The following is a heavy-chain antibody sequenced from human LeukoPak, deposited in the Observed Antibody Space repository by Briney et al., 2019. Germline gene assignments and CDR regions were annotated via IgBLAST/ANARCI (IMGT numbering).Heavy chain of an antibody. J-gene: IGHJ5*02. CDR1: GGSISSSSYY. CDR2: IYYSGST. CDR3: ARGLTLFDP. Sequence: PSETLSLTCTVSGGSISSSSYYWGWIRQPPGKGLEWIGSIYYSGSTNYNPSFKSRVTISVDTSKNQLSLKLRSVTAADTAVYYCARGLTLFDPWGQGTLVTVSS. D-gene: IGHD1-20*01. V-gene: IGHV4-39*07.